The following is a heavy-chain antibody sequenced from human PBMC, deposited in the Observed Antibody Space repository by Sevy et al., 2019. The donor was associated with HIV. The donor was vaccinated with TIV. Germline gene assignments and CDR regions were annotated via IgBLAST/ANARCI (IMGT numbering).Heavy chain of an antibody. CDR1: GLTFSDYY. J-gene: IGHJ4*02. CDR3: AKDSRVYSSSQFDY. D-gene: IGHD6-13*01. Sequence: GGSLRLSCAASGLTFSDYYMTWIRQAPGKGLEWVSYISSGSTYINYADSVKGRFTISRDNAKNSLYLQMNSLRAEDTAVYYCAKDSRVYSSSQFDYWGQGTLVTVSS. CDR2: ISSGSTYI. V-gene: IGHV3-11*06.